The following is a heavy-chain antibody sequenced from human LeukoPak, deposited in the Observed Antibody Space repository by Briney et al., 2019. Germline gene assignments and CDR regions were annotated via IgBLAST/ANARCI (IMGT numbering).Heavy chain of an antibody. CDR3: ARDRGGFPYDY. CDR1: GGSISSSSYY. Sequence: PSETLSLTCTVSGGSISSSSYYWGWIRQPPGKGLEWIGSIYYSGSTNYNPSLKSRVTISVDTSKNQFSLKLSSVTAADTAVYYCARDRGGFPYDYWGQGTLVTVSS. V-gene: IGHV4-39*07. CDR2: IYYSGST. D-gene: IGHD3-16*01. J-gene: IGHJ4*02.